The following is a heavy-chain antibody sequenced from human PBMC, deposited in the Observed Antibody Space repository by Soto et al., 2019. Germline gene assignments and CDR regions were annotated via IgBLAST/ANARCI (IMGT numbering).Heavy chain of an antibody. Sequence: SVKVSCKASGGTFSSYAISWVRQAPGQGLEWMGGIIPIFGTANYAQKFQGRVTITADESTSTAYMELSSLRSEDTAVYYCATRPHLEWSIRPRGFDPWGQGTLVTVSS. CDR3: ATRPHLEWSIRPRGFDP. D-gene: IGHD3-3*01. CDR1: GGTFSSYA. V-gene: IGHV1-69*13. J-gene: IGHJ5*02. CDR2: IIPIFGTA.